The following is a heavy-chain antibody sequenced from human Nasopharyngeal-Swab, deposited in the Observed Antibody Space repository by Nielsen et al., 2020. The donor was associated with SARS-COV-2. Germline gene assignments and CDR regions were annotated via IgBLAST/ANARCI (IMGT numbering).Heavy chain of an antibody. V-gene: IGHV4-59*13. Sequence: SETLSLTCTVSGGSISSYYRSWIRQPPGKGLEWIGYIYYSGSTNYNPSLKSRVTISVDTSKNQFSLKLSSVTAADTAVYYCARVSWDGYYYYYGLDVWGQGTTVTVSS. CDR3: ARVSWDGYYYYYGLDV. D-gene: IGHD5-24*01. CDR1: GGSISSYY. CDR2: IYYSGST. J-gene: IGHJ6*02.